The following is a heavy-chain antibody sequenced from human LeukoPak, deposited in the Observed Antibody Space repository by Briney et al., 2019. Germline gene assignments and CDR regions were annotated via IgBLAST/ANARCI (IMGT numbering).Heavy chain of an antibody. CDR2: IHYSGST. CDR1: GGSISSSDYY. J-gene: IGHJ4*02. D-gene: IGHD6-19*01. CDR3: ATTAGLPTQKQYFDH. Sequence: PSETLSLTCTVSGGSISSSDYYWVWVRQQPGRGLEWIGFIHYSGSTFYNPSIKSRLTISVDTSKNQFSLKLNSVTAADTAVYYCATTAGLPTQKQYFDHWGQGALVTVSS. V-gene: IGHV4-31*03.